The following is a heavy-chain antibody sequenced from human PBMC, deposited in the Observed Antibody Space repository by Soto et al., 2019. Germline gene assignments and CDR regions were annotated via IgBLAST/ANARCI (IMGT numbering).Heavy chain of an antibody. V-gene: IGHV3-30-3*01. D-gene: IGHD2-15*01. Sequence: QVQLVESGGGVVQPGRSLRLSCAASGFTFSSYAMHWVRQAPGKGLELVAVISDDGSNKYYADSVKGRFTISRDNSKNTLYLQMTRLRAEDTAVYYCALSEPGYCSCGSCYSFDYSGQGTLVTVSS. CDR1: GFTFSSYA. J-gene: IGHJ4*02. CDR2: ISDDGSNK. CDR3: ALSEPGYCSCGSCYSFDY.